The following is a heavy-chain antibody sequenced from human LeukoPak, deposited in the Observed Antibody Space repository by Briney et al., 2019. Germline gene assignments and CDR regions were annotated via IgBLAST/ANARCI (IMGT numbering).Heavy chain of an antibody. D-gene: IGHD5/OR15-5a*01. CDR3: ASVYN. CDR2: IYYSGST. Sequence: PSETLSLTCTVSGGSISSYYWSWIRQPPGKGLEWIGYIYYSGSTNYNPSLKSRVTISVDTSKNQFSLKLSSVTAADTAAYYCASVYNWGQGTLVTVSS. V-gene: IGHV4-59*01. CDR1: GGSISSYY. J-gene: IGHJ4*02.